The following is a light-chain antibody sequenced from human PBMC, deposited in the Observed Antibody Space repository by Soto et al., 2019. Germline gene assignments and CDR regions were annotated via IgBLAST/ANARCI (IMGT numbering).Light chain of an antibody. CDR1: QSVYST. CDR3: QQYNKWPLT. J-gene: IGKJ4*01. CDR2: GAS. V-gene: IGKV3-15*01. Sequence: EIVMTQSPVTLSVSPGERATLSCRASQSVYSTLAWYQQKPGQAPRLLIYGASTRATGIPARFSGTGSATEFTLTISSLQSEDSAVYYCQQYNKWPLTFGGGTKVEIK.